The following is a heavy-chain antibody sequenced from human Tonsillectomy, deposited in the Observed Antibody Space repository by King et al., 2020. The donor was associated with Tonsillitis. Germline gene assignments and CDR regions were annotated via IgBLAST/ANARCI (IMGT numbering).Heavy chain of an antibody. CDR2: IFYNGST. D-gene: IGHD3-9*01. J-gene: IGHJ5*02. Sequence: LQLQESGPGLVKPSETLSLTCFVSGGSISSSNYYWGWIRQPPGRGLEWIGSIFYNGSTYYNPSLKSRVTISADTSKNQFSLRLSSVTAADTAVYYCARQGRRFDWALNWFDPWGQGTPVTVSS. CDR1: GGSISSSNYY. V-gene: IGHV4-39*01. CDR3: ARQGRRFDWALNWFDP.